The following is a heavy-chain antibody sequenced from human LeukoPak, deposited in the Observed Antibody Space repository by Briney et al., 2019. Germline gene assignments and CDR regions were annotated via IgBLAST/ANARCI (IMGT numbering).Heavy chain of an antibody. CDR3: ARAPRGMTSTYVRFDY. D-gene: IGHD4-11*01. CDR2: ISSSSGSI. Sequence: GGSLRLSCAASGFTFSSYTMNWVRQAPGKGLEWVSVISSSSGSIYYADSVKGRFTIPRDNAKNSLYLQMNSLRAEDTAVYYCARAPRGMTSTYVRFDYWGQGTLVTVSS. J-gene: IGHJ4*02. V-gene: IGHV3-21*06. CDR1: GFTFSSYT.